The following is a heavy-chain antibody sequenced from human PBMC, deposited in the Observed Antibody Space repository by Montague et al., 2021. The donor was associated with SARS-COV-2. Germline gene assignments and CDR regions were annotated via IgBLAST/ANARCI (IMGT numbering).Heavy chain of an antibody. CDR2: IYNSGSA. Sequence: SETLSLTCTVSGGSISGYYWSWFRQSAGKGLEWIGRIYNSGSASYNPSLKSRVTMSVDTSKNQFPLKLSSATAADTAVYYCVRDQGRSNWNYPDYWGQGTLVTVSS. J-gene: IGHJ4*02. V-gene: IGHV4-4*07. CDR1: GGSISGYY. D-gene: IGHD1-20*01. CDR3: VRDQGRSNWNYPDY.